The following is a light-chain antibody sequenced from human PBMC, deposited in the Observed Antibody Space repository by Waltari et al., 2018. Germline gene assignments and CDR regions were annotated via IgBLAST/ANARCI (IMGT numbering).Light chain of an antibody. CDR2: EVS. Sequence: SALTQPASVSGSPGQSIPISCSGTASDVGAYDFVSWYQQHPGKAPHLIIYEVSNRPSGISNRFSASKSGNTASLTISGLQAEDEADYYCSSYTTSSAPGVFGTGTRVTVL. V-gene: IGLV2-14*01. J-gene: IGLJ1*01. CDR1: ASDVGAYDF. CDR3: SSYTTSSAPGV.